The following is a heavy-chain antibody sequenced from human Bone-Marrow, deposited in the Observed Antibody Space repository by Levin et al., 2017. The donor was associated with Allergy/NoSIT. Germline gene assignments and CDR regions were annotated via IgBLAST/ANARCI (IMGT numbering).Heavy chain of an antibody. V-gene: IGHV4-39*01. CDR3: ARRGDYSGSGSYL. D-gene: IGHD3-10*01. J-gene: IGHJ5*02. Sequence: GSLRLSCTVSGGSISTISYYWDWIRQPPGKGLEWIGSIFYSGSTNYNPSLKGRVTISVDTSQNQFSPKLNSVTGADTSVYYCARRGDYSGSGSYLWGQGTLVTVSS. CDR1: GGSISTISYY. CDR2: IFYSGST.